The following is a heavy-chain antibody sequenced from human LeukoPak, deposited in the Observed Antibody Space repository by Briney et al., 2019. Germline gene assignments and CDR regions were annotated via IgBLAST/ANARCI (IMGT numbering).Heavy chain of an antibody. CDR1: GGSISSSSYY. D-gene: IGHD6-13*01. V-gene: IGHV4-39*07. Sequence: SETLSLTCTVSGGSISSSSYYWGWIRQPPGKGLEWIGSIYYSGSTYYNPSLKSRVTISVDTSKNQFSLKLSSVTAADTAVYYCARKYSSSWPFDYWGQGTLVTV. CDR3: ARKYSSSWPFDY. J-gene: IGHJ4*02. CDR2: IYYSGST.